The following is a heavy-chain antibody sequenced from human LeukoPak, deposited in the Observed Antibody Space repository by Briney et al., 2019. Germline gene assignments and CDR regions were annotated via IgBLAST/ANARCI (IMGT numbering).Heavy chain of an antibody. CDR1: VGSISSFY. CDR3: ARAVLATKSEHWFDS. CDR2: IYYTGST. V-gene: IGHV4-59*01. D-gene: IGHD2-8*01. Sequence: SETLSLTCTVSVGSISSFYWSWIRQPPGKGLEWIGYIYYTGSTNYNSSLKSRVTISVDTSKNQFSLNLSSVTAADTAMYYCARAVLATKSEHWFDSWGQGTLVTVSS. J-gene: IGHJ5*01.